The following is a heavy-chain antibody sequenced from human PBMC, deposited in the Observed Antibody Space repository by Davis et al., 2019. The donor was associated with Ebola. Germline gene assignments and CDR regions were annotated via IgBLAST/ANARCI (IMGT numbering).Heavy chain of an antibody. CDR1: GFTFSSYW. V-gene: IGHV3-7*03. D-gene: IGHD2-2*01. CDR2: INQDGSEK. J-gene: IGHJ6*02. CDR3: ARLRNYCSRTSCYPDYYYYGMDV. Sequence: PGGSLRLSCAAPGFTFSSYWMSWVRQAPGKGLEWVANINQDGSEKYYVDSVKGRFTISRDNAKNSLYLQMNSLRAEDTAVYYCARLRNYCSRTSCYPDYYYYGMDVWGQGTTVTVSS.